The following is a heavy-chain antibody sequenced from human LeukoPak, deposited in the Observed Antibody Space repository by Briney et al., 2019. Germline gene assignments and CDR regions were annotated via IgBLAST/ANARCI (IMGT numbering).Heavy chain of an antibody. CDR2: IYYSGST. Sequence: SETLSLTCTVSGGSISSGDYYWSWIRQPPGKGLEWIGYIYYSGSTYYNPSLKSRVTISVDSSKNQFSLKLSSVTAADTAVYYCARDTGRYFDWLLWGQGTLVTVSS. D-gene: IGHD3-9*01. V-gene: IGHV4-30-4*01. J-gene: IGHJ4*02. CDR1: GGSISSGDYY. CDR3: ARDTGRYFDWLL.